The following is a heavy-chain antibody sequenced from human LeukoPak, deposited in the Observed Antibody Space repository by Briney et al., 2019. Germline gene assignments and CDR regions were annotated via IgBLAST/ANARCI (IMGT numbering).Heavy chain of an antibody. V-gene: IGHV1-18*01. J-gene: IGHJ6*04. CDR1: GYTFTSYG. Sequence: GASVKVSCKASGYTFTSYGISWVRQAPGQGLEWMGWISTYNGNTNSAQRLQGRVTMTTDTSTTTAYMELRSLRSEDTAVYYCAREEGGAALGMDVWGKGTTVTVSS. CDR3: AREEGGAALGMDV. CDR2: ISTYNGNT. D-gene: IGHD6-6*01.